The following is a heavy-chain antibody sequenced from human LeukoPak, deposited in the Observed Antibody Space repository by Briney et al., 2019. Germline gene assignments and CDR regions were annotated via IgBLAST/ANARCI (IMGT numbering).Heavy chain of an antibody. CDR2: ISSNGGST. D-gene: IGHD6-19*01. J-gene: IGHJ4*02. CDR3: VKGEGTYSSGWYSIVY. CDR1: GFPFSSYA. V-gene: IGHV3-64D*06. Sequence: GGSLRLSCSASGFPFSSYAMHWVRQPPGKGLEYVSAISSNGGSTYYADSVKGRFTISRDNSKNTLYLQMSSLRAEDTAVYYCVKGEGTYSSGWYSIVYWGQGTLVTVSS.